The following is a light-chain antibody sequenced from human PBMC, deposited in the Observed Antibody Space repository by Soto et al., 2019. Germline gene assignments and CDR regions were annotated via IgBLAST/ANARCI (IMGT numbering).Light chain of an antibody. V-gene: IGLV1-47*02. CDR2: NND. Sequence: QSVLTQPPSASGTPGQRVTMSCSGRSSNIGSNYVYWYQQLPGSAPKLLIYNNDQRPSGVLDRFSGSKSGTSASLAISGLRSEDEADYYCAAWDDSLSGWVFGGGTKVTVL. CDR1: SSNIGSNY. J-gene: IGLJ3*02. CDR3: AAWDDSLSGWV.